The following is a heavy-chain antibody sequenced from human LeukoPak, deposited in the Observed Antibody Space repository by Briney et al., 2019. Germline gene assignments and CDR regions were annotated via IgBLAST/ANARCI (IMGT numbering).Heavy chain of an antibody. Sequence: GGSLRLSCAASGFTFSSYAMSWVRQAPGKGLVWVSRINSDGGSTSYTDSVKGRFTISRDNAKNTLYLQMNSLRAEDTAVYYCARRSAAKDAFDIWGQGTKVTVSS. CDR3: ARRSAAKDAFDI. D-gene: IGHD6-25*01. J-gene: IGHJ3*02. CDR2: INSDGGST. V-gene: IGHV3-74*01. CDR1: GFTFSSYA.